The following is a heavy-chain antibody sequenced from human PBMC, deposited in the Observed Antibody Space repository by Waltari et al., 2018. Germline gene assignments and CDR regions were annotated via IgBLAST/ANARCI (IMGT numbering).Heavy chain of an antibody. CDR1: GGSFSGYY. CDR2: INHSGST. Sequence: QVQLQQWGAGLLKPSETLSLTCAVYGGSFSGYYWSWIRQPPGKGLEWIGEINHSGSTNYNPSLKSRVTISVDTSKNQFSLKLSSVTAADTAVYYCARHNSGYSYGYDYWGQGTLVTVSS. J-gene: IGHJ4*02. CDR3: ARHNSGYSYGYDY. D-gene: IGHD5-18*01. V-gene: IGHV4-34*01.